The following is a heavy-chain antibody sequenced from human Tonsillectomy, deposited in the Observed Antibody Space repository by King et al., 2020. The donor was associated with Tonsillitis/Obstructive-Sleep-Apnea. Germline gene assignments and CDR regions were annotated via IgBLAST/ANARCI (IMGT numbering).Heavy chain of an antibody. J-gene: IGHJ3*02. CDR1: GFTFTSYE. CDR3: ARSPGSRGVIFGVDRSGFFDI. Sequence: DVQLVESGGGLVQPGGSLRLSCAASGFTFTSYEMNWVRQAPGKGLEWVSYISSSGSTIYYADSVRGRFTISRDNAKNSLYLQMNSLRAEDTAVYYCARSPGSRGVIFGVDRSGFFDIWGQGTMVTVSS. D-gene: IGHD3-3*01. CDR2: ISSSGSTI. V-gene: IGHV3-48*03.